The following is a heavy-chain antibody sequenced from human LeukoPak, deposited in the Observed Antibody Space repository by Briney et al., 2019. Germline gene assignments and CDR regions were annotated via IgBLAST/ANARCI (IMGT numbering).Heavy chain of an antibody. CDR3: ARHRSYQLLYESGVNWFGP. V-gene: IGHV1-69*01. Sequence: GSSVKVSCKASGGTFSSYAISWVRQAPGQGLEWMGGIIPIFGTANYAQKFQGRVTITADESTSTAYMELSSLRSEDTAVYYCARHRSYQLLYESGVNWFGPWGQGTLVTVSS. CDR1: GGTFSSYA. J-gene: IGHJ5*02. CDR2: IIPIFGTA. D-gene: IGHD2-2*02.